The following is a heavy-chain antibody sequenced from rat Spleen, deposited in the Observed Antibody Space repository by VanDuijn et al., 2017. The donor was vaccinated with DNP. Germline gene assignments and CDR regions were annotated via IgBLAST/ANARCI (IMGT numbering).Heavy chain of an antibody. Sequence: EVQLVESGGGLVQPGRSLKLSCAASGFTFSDYNMAWVRQAPKRGLEWVATIIYDGSRTYYRDSVKGRFTISRDNARSTLYLQMDSLRSEDTATYYCARQGYYDGYYPYFDYWGQGVMVTVSS. V-gene: IGHV5-7*01. J-gene: IGHJ2*01. CDR1: GFTFSDYN. CDR2: IIYDGSRT. CDR3: ARQGYYDGYYPYFDY. D-gene: IGHD1-12*03.